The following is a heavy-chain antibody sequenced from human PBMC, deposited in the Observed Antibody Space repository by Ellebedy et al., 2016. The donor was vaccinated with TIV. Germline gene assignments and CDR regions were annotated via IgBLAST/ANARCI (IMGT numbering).Heavy chain of an antibody. V-gene: IGHV3-30*02. CDR2: KRFDGRME. CDR3: TRETNSPPGAVVGTGFDC. J-gene: IGHJ4*02. CDR1: GFRLSTHG. D-gene: IGHD6-19*01. Sequence: GESLKISCVASGFRLSTHGMHWVRQAPGKGLEWVAFKRFDGRMEYNGDSVKGRFIISRDVSKNTLYLQMNRLRAEDTAMYYCTRETNSPPGAVVGTGFDCWGQGTLVIVSS.